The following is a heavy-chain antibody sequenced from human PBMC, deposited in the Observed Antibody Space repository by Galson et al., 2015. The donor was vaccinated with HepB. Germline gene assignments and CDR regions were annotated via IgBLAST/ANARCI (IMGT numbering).Heavy chain of an antibody. V-gene: IGHV3-23*01. CDR2: ISGSGDST. Sequence: SLRLSCAASGFTFSSYAMSWVRQAPGKGLEWVSAISGSGDSTYYADSVKGRFTISRDNSKNTLYLQMNSLRAEDTAVYYCAKAPTRYCSSTSCYGYWGQGTLVTVSS. CDR3: AKAPTRYCSSTSCYGY. D-gene: IGHD2-2*01. CDR1: GFTFSSYA. J-gene: IGHJ4*02.